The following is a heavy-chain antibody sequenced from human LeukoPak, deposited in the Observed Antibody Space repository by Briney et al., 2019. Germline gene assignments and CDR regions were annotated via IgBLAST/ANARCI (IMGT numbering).Heavy chain of an antibody. D-gene: IGHD3-22*01. CDR1: GFTFSNYA. CDR2: ISSSGTTI. Sequence: GGSLRLSCAASGFTFSNYAMNWVRQAPAKGLEWVSAISSSGTTIYYADSVKGRFTISRDNSKNTLYLQMNSLRAEDTAVYYCARLPRRDMIVSPWGQGTLVTVSS. J-gene: IGHJ5*02. V-gene: IGHV3-23*01. CDR3: ARLPRRDMIVSP.